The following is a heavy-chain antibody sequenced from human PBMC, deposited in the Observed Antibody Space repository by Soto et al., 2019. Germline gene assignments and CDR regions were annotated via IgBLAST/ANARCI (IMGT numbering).Heavy chain of an antibody. CDR2: INYSGST. J-gene: IGHJ4*02. Sequence: QVQLQESGPGLLKPSQTLSLTCTVSRGSINSGGYYWSWIRQHPGKGLEWIGFINYSGSTYYSPSLKSRVTISVDTSKNQFSLKLSSVTAADTAVYYCARDLYGSGSDHWGQGTLVTVSS. CDR1: RGSINSGGYY. CDR3: ARDLYGSGSDH. V-gene: IGHV4-31*03. D-gene: IGHD3-10*01.